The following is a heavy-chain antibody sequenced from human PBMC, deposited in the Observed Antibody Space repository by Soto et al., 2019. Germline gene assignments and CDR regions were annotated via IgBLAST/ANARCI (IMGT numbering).Heavy chain of an antibody. CDR2: INYSGGT. Sequence: QVLLQESGPGLLKPSETLSLTCPVSGFSVSSGTYYWSWIRQPPGKGLEWIGHINYSGGTNYNPALQSRVTISLDTAKPQFSLRLSSVTAADTAEYYCARNIRSSGWVDPWGQGTLVTVSS. J-gene: IGHJ5*02. V-gene: IGHV4-61*01. CDR1: GFSVSSGTYY. CDR3: ARNIRSSGWVDP. D-gene: IGHD3-3*02.